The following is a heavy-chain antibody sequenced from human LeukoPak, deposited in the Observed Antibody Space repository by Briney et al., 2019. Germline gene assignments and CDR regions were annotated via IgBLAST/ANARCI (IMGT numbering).Heavy chain of an antibody. D-gene: IGHD6-19*01. CDR2: ISGSGGST. V-gene: IGHV3-23*01. J-gene: IGHJ3*02. CDR3: ARQWPIGDAFDI. CDR1: GFTFSIDA. Sequence: QPGGCLRLSCAASGFTFSIDAMSLVRQAPGEGLDSDSSISGSGGSTYYAASVKGRFTISRDNSKNTLYLQMNSLRAEDTAVYYCARQWPIGDAFDIWGQGTMVTVSS.